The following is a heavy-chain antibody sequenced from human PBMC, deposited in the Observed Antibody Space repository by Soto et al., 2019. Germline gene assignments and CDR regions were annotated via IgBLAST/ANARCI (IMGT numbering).Heavy chain of an antibody. CDR2: INHSGST. Sequence: TLSLTCAVYGGSFSGYYWSWIRQPPGKGLEWIGEINHSGSTNYNPSLKSRVTISVDTSKNQFSLKLSSVTAADTAVYYCARARYIGYYYYGMDVWGQGXTVTVYS. CDR3: ARARYIGYYYYGMDV. J-gene: IGHJ6*02. D-gene: IGHD1-1*01. CDR1: GGSFSGYY. V-gene: IGHV4-34*01.